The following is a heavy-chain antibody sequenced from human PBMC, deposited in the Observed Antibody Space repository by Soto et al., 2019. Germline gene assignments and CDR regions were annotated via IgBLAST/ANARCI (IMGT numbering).Heavy chain of an antibody. CDR2: IYYSGST. CDR1: GGSISSYY. Sequence: SETLSLTCTVSGGSISSYYWSWIRQPPGKGLEWIGYIYYSGSTNYNPSLKSRVTISVDTSKNQFSLKLSSVTAADTAVYYCARQARGSSGWYHFDYWGQGTLVTVSS. CDR3: ARQARGSSGWYHFDY. D-gene: IGHD6-19*01. J-gene: IGHJ4*02. V-gene: IGHV4-59*08.